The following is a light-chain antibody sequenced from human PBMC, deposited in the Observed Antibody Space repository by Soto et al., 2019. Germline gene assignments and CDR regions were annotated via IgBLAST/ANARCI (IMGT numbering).Light chain of an antibody. CDR3: SSYAGSNNFDV. CDR2: EVS. V-gene: IGLV2-8*01. Sequence: QSVLTQPPSASGSPGQSVTISCTGTSSDVGGYNYVSWYQQHPGKAPKLMIYEVSKRPSGVPDRFSDSKSGNTASLTVSGLQAEDEADYYCSSYAGSNNFDVFGTGTKLTVL. CDR1: SSDVGGYNY. J-gene: IGLJ1*01.